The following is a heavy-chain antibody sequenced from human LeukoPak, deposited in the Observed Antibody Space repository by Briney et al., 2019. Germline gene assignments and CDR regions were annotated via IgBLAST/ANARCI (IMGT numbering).Heavy chain of an antibody. V-gene: IGHV1-69*13. CDR2: IIPIFGTA. D-gene: IGHD2-15*01. CDR3: AAPQSRISSYYYVMDV. J-gene: IGHJ6*02. Sequence: SVKVSCKASGGTFSSYAISWVRQAPGQGLEWMGGIIPIFGTANYAQKFQGRVTITADESTSTAYMELSSLISEDTAVYYCAAPQSRISSYYYVMDVWGQGTTVTVSS. CDR1: GGTFSSYA.